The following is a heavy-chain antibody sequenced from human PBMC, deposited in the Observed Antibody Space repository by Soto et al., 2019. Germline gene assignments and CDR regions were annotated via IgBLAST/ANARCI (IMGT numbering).Heavy chain of an antibody. V-gene: IGHV5-51*01. J-gene: IGHJ6*02. CDR1: GYSFTSYW. Sequence: GESLKISCKGSGYSFTSYWIGWVRQMPGKGLEWMGIIYPDDSDTRYSPSFQGQVTISADKSISTAYLQWSSLKASDTAMYYCARLHYDSSGYYYYYGMDVWGQGTTVTLSS. CDR3: ARLHYDSSGYYYYYGMDV. D-gene: IGHD3-22*01. CDR2: IYPDDSDT.